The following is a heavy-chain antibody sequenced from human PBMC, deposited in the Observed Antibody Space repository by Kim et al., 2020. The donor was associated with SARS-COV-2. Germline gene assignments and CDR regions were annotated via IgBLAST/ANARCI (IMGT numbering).Heavy chain of an antibody. CDR2: I. J-gene: IGHJ3*02. CDR3: ARAGDGGAFDI. D-gene: IGHD3-16*01. Sequence: IYYADSVKGRFTISRDNAKNSLYLQMNSLRAEDTAVYYCARAGDGGAFDIWGQGTMVTVSS. V-gene: IGHV3-21*01.